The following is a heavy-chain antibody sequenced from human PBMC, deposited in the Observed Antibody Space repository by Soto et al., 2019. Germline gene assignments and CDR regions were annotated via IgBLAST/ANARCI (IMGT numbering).Heavy chain of an antibody. CDR2: IKNKANSYTT. Sequence: EVQLVESGGGLVQPEGSLRLSCAASGFTFSDHYMDWVRQAPGKGLEWVGRIKNKANSYTTEYAAPVKCRFIISRDDSKNPVFRQMIRLKTDDSAVYYCTRGGLGSRRFSDYWGQGILVTVSS. CDR3: TRGGLGSRRFSDY. D-gene: IGHD6-19*01. V-gene: IGHV3-72*01. J-gene: IGHJ4*02. CDR1: GFTFSDHY.